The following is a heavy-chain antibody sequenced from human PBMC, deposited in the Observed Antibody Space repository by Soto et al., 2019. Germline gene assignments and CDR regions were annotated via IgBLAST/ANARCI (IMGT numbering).Heavy chain of an antibody. CDR1: GYSFTTYW. Sequence: GESLKISCKSYGYSFTTYWIAWVRQMPGKGLEWMGSIHPGESDTRYSPSFQGQVTISAGRSITTAYLQWSSLKASDTAIYYCARHEATYYNFYGMDVWGQGTTVTVSS. CDR2: IHPGESDT. J-gene: IGHJ6*02. CDR3: ARHEATYYNFYGMDV. V-gene: IGHV5-51*01.